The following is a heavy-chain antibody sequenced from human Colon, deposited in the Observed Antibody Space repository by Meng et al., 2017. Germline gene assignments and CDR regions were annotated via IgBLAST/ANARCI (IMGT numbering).Heavy chain of an antibody. J-gene: IGHJ5*02. CDR3: VRSSAWVRTGFDP. CDR1: AASISSNNHY. Sequence: QLQLQESGPGLVKPSENLSLTCTVSAASISSNNHYWGWIRQPPGRGLEWIGTMYSSGSTYYSPSLKSRVTIAADTSNHQFSLNLSSVTAADTAVYYCVRSSAWVRTGFDPWGQGTLVTVSS. CDR2: MYSSGST. V-gene: IGHV4-39*01. D-gene: IGHD6-19*01.